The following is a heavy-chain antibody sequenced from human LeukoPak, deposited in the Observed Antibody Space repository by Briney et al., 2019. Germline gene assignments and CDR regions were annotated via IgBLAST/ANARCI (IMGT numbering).Heavy chain of an antibody. D-gene: IGHD3-22*01. CDR3: ARAYYYDSSGYYTYYYYYMDV. Sequence: GASVKVSCKASGYTFTGYYMHWVRQAPGQGLEWMGWINPNSGGTNYAQKFQGRVTMTRDTSISTAYMELSRLRSDDTAVYYCARAYYYDSSGYYTYYYYYMDVWGKGTTVTISS. CDR2: INPNSGGT. J-gene: IGHJ6*03. V-gene: IGHV1-2*02. CDR1: GYTFTGYY.